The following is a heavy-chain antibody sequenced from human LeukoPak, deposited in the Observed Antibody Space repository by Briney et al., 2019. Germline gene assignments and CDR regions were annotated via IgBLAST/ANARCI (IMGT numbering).Heavy chain of an antibody. Sequence: GASVKVSCKTSGFTFTNYGISWVREAPGQGLEWMGWISAYNGNPVYAPRLQGRATLTTDTSTSTAYMEPRSLRSDDTAVYYCARAGQGYYYDTSAYYFDYWGQGTLVTVSS. CDR2: ISAYNGNP. J-gene: IGHJ4*02. D-gene: IGHD3-22*01. CDR1: GFTFTNYG. V-gene: IGHV1-18*01. CDR3: ARAGQGYYYDTSAYYFDY.